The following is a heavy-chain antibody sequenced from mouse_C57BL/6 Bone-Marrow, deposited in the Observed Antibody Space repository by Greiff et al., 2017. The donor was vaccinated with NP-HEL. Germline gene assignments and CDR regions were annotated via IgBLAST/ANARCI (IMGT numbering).Heavy chain of an antibody. Sequence: EVQLVESGGGLVKPGGSLKLSCAASGFTFSDYGMHWVRQAPEKGLEWVAYISSGSSTIYYADTVKGRFTISRDNAKNTLFLQMTSLRSEDTAMYYCARSRGLTGFAYWGQGTLVTVSA. V-gene: IGHV5-17*01. D-gene: IGHD4-1*01. CDR3: ARSRGLTGFAY. CDR2: ISSGSSTI. CDR1: GFTFSDYG. J-gene: IGHJ3*01.